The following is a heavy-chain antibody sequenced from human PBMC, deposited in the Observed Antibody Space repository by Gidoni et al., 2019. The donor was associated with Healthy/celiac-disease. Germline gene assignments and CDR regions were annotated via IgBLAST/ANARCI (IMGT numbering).Heavy chain of an antibody. Sequence: QVQLQESVPGLVKPSQTLSLTGTLSGGSICSGGYYWSWIRQHTGKGLEWIGYIYYSGSTYYNTSLKSRVTISVDTSKNQFSLKLSSVTAADTAVYYCARERDYYDSSGYLGRYYFDYWGQGTLVTVSS. J-gene: IGHJ4*02. CDR3: ARERDYYDSSGYLGRYYFDY. D-gene: IGHD3-22*01. V-gene: IGHV4-31*03. CDR2: IYYSGST. CDR1: GGSICSGGYY.